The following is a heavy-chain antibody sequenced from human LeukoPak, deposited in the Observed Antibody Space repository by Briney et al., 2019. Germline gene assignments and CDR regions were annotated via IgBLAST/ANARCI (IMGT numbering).Heavy chain of an antibody. CDR2: IVVGSGNT. J-gene: IGHJ4*02. D-gene: IGHD4-17*01. Sequence: SVKVSCKASGFTFSRSAVQWVRQARGQRPEWIGWIVVGSGNTNYAQKFQERVTITRDMSTSTAYMELSSLRSEDTAVYYCAADPYDYGDYVLGYWGQGTLVTVSS. V-gene: IGHV1-58*01. CDR1: GFTFSRSA. CDR3: AADPYDYGDYVLGY.